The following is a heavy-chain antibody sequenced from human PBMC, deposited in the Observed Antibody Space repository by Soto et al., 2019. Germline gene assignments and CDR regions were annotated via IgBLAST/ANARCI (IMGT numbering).Heavy chain of an antibody. J-gene: IGHJ4*02. V-gene: IGHV1-69*04. Sequence: SGKVACKASGYTVTSYGISGVRQAPGQGLEWMGRIIPILGIPNYAQKFQGRVTITADKSTSTAYMELSSLRSEDTAVYYCATLLLAYCGGDCPMADYWGQGTLVTVSS. CDR1: GYTVTSYG. D-gene: IGHD2-21*02. CDR3: ATLLLAYCGGDCPMADY. CDR2: IIPILGIP.